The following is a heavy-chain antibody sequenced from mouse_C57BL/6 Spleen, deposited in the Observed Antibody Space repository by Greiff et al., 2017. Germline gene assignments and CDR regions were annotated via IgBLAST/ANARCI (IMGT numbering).Heavy chain of an antibody. CDR1: GYTFTDYY. CDR2: INPNNGGT. D-gene: IGHD1-1*01. Sequence: VQLQQSGPELVKPGASVKISCKASGYTFTDYYMNWVKQSHGKSLEWIGDINPNNGGTSYNQKFKGKSTLTVDKSSSTAYMQLSSLTSEDSAVYYCARWEYYGSSPAWFAYWGQGTLVTVSA. V-gene: IGHV1-26*01. CDR3: ARWEYYGSSPAWFAY. J-gene: IGHJ3*01.